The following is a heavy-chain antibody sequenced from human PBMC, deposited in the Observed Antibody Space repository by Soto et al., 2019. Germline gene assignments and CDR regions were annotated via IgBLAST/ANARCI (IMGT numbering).Heavy chain of an antibody. CDR2: VSSTGST. D-gene: IGHD6-13*01. J-gene: IGHJ5*02. V-gene: IGHV4-4*07. CDR3: ARGVPAAGTDWFDP. Sequence: PSETLSLTCTVSGGSTSNYYWNWIRQPAEKRLEWIGRVSSTGSTYYNPSLKSRVTMSVDTSKNQVSLNLTSVTAADTAVYYCARGVPAAGTDWFDPWGQGTLVTVPQ. CDR1: GGSTSNYY.